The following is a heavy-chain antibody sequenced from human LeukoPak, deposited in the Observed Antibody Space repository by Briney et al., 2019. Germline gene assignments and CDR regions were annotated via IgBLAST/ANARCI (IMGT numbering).Heavy chain of an antibody. CDR2: IFHRGGT. Sequence: SETLSLTCTVSNDSISSGDYYWNWIRQPPGKGLEWIGYIFHRGGTSYNPSLKSRILFSVDTSQNQFSLKLNSVTAEDTAVYYCARGTAGQQWPVRFYAFDIWGQGTMVTVSS. CDR1: NDSISSGDYY. V-gene: IGHV4-30-4*01. D-gene: IGHD6-19*01. J-gene: IGHJ3*02. CDR3: ARGTAGQQWPVRFYAFDI.